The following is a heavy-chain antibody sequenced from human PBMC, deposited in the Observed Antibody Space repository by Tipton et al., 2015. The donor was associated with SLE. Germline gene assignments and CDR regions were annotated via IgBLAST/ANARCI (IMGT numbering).Heavy chain of an antibody. CDR3: ARSRGDYYLAFDV. CDR2: FDDGGRS. V-gene: IGHV4-59*01. CDR1: GVSISDYS. Sequence: TLSLTCSVSGVSISDYSWSWIRQPPGKPLDWIGYFDDGGRSVKYNPSLKSRVTISLDTSKNHFSLKLSSVTAADTAVYYCARSRGDYYLAFDVWGQGTMVTVSS. J-gene: IGHJ3*01. D-gene: IGHD2/OR15-2a*01.